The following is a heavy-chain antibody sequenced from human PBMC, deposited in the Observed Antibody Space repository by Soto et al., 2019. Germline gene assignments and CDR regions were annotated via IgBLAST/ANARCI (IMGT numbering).Heavy chain of an antibody. J-gene: IGHJ6*02. CDR3: ATRTDYYYGSGSLGGMDV. V-gene: IGHV4-31*03. CDR2: IYYSGST. CDR1: GGSISSGSYY. D-gene: IGHD3-10*01. Sequence: QVQLQESGPGLVKPSQTLSLTCTVSGGSISSGSYYWSWIRQLPGKGLEWIGYIYYSGSTYYNPSLKRRDTISVDTSKNQFSLKLNSVTAADTAVYYCATRTDYYYGSGSLGGMDVWGQGTTVTVSS.